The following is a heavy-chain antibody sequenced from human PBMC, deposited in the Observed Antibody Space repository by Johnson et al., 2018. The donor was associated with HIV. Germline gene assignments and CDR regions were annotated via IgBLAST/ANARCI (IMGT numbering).Heavy chain of an antibody. CDR1: GFTFSSYA. J-gene: IGHJ3*01. V-gene: IGHV3-30-3*01. D-gene: IGHD2-8*02. CDR2: ISYDGSNK. CDR3: AKEFLIPTGGTFGFDF. Sequence: QVQLVESGGGLVQPGGCLRLSCAASGFTFSSYAMHWVRQAPGKGLEWVAVISYDGSNKYYADSVKGRFTISRDNAKNSLYLQMNSLRAEDTAVYYCAKEFLIPTGGTFGFDFWGQGTMVTVSS.